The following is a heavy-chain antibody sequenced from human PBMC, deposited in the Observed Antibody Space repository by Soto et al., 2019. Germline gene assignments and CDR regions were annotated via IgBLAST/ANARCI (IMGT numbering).Heavy chain of an antibody. V-gene: IGHV3-33*06. J-gene: IGHJ4*02. CDR2: IWYDGSHE. D-gene: IGHD2-21*01. Sequence: QVQLVESGGGVVQPGRSLRLSCAASGFSFSSYGIHWVRQAPGKGLEWVAVIWYDGSHEYYADSVKGRFSISRDNSKRTVDRQRNSLGAEETAGYYCAKVRGGGAVVPDYWGQGTLVTVSS. CDR1: GFSFSSYG. CDR3: AKVRGGGAVVPDY.